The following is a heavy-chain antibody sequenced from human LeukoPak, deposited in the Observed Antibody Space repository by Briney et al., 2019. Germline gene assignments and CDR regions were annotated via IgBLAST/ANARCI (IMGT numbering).Heavy chain of an antibody. V-gene: IGHV1-24*01. CDR1: GYTLTELS. CDR3: ATDDRIHPGFDY. CDR2: FDPEDGEA. Sequence: ASVKVSCKVSGYTLTELSMHWVRQAPGKGLEWMGGFDPEDGEAIYAQKFQGRVTMTEDTSTDTAYMELSSLRSEDTAVYYCATDDRIHPGFDYWGQGTLVTVSS. D-gene: IGHD5-18*01. J-gene: IGHJ4*02.